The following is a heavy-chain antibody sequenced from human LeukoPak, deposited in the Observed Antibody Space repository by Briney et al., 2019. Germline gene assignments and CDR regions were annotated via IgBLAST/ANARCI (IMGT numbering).Heavy chain of an antibody. V-gene: IGHV3-9*01. CDR3: AKAFPVDTAAFDI. J-gene: IGHJ3*02. D-gene: IGHD5-18*01. Sequence: GGSLRLSCAASGYTFDDYAMHWVRQAPGKGLEWVSGISWNSGRIGYVDCVKGRFTISRDNAKNSLYLQMNSLRAEDTALYYCAKAFPVDTAAFDIWGQGTMGTVSS. CDR2: ISWNSGRI. CDR1: GYTFDDYA.